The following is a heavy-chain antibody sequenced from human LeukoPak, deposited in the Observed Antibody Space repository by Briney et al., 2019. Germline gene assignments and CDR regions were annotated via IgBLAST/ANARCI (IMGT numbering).Heavy chain of an antibody. D-gene: IGHD5-12*01. CDR3: ARGGYGHGFDI. CDR2: VDSDGSDT. J-gene: IGHJ3*02. CDR1: GFSFTSYW. Sequence: GGSLRLSCVASGFSFTSYWMHWVRQSPGQGLEWVSRVDSDGSDTIYADSVRGRFTISRDNAQNTVFLQMNSLRVEDTAVYYCARGGYGHGFDIWGQGTMVTVSS. V-gene: IGHV3-74*01.